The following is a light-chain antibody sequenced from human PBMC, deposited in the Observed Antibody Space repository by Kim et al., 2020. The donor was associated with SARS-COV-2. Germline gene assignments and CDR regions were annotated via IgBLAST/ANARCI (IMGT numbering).Light chain of an antibody. CDR2: QDS. J-gene: IGLJ2*01. V-gene: IGLV3-1*01. CDR3: QAWDSSTVV. CDR1: KLGDKY. Sequence: SYELTQPPSVSVSPGQTASITCSGDKLGDKYACWYQQKPGQSPVLVIYQDSKRPSGIPARFSGSNSGNTATLTISGTQAMDEADYYCQAWDSSTVVFGGGTQLTV.